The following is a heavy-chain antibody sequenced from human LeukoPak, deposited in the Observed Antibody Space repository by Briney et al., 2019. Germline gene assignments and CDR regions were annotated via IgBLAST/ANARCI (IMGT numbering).Heavy chain of an antibody. CDR1: GYTFTSNG. Sequence: ASVKVSCKASGYTFTSNGISWVRQAPGQGLEWMGWISAYNGDTNFAQKIQGRVTMTTDTSTSTAYMELRSLRSDDTAVYYCARVKDGYNLDCWGQGTLVTVSS. V-gene: IGHV1-18*01. D-gene: IGHD5-24*01. CDR3: ARVKDGYNLDC. CDR2: ISAYNGDT. J-gene: IGHJ4*02.